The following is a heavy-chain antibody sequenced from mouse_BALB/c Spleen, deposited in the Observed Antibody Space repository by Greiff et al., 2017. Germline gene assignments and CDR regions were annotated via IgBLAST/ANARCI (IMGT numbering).Heavy chain of an antibody. V-gene: IGHV1S81*02. Sequence: VQLQQSGAELVKPGASVKLSCKASGYTFTSYWMHWVKQRPGQGLEWIGEINPSNGRTNYNEKFKSKATLTVDKSSSTAYMQLSSLTSEDSAVYYCARTIGGRYALDYWGQGTSVTVSS. CDR3: ARTIGGRYALDY. J-gene: IGHJ4*01. D-gene: IGHD1-1*02. CDR1: GYTFTSYW. CDR2: INPSNGRT.